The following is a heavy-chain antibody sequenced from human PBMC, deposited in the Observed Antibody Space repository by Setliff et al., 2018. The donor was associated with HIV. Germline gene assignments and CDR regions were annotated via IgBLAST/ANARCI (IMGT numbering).Heavy chain of an antibody. Sequence: PGGSLRLSCAASGFTFSSYWIHWVRQAPGEGLLWVSRINTDGSSTNYADSVKGRFTISRDNAKNTLYLQMNSLRAEDTAVYYCARGSSETDYYYYMDVWGKGTTVTVSS. J-gene: IGHJ6*03. CDR2: INTDGSST. CDR3: ARGSSETDYYYYMDV. V-gene: IGHV3-74*01. CDR1: GFTFSSYW. D-gene: IGHD2-2*01.